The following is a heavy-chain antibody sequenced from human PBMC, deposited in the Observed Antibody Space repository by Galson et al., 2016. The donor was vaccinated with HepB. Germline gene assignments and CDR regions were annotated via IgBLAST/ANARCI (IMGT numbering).Heavy chain of an antibody. V-gene: IGHV4-34*01. CDR3: ARGLVYFDFGMDV. Sequence: SETLSLTCAVYGGSFSTYYWTWIRQPPGKGLEWTGEINRSGSANYNPSLKSRVTISVDTSKNQFSLKLTSVTAADSAVYYCARGLVYFDFGMDVWGQGTTVTVSS. D-gene: IGHD6-6*01. J-gene: IGHJ6*02. CDR2: INRSGSA. CDR1: GGSFSTYY.